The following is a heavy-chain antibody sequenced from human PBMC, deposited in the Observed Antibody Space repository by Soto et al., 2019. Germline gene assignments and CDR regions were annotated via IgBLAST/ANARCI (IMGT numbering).Heavy chain of an antibody. CDR2: INHSGST. Sequence: PSETLSLTCAVYGGSFSGYYWSWIRQPPGKGLEWIGEINHSGSTNYNPSLKSRVTISVDTSKNQFSLKLSSVTAADTAVYYCARRKDIVATIDYWGQGTLVTVSS. CDR3: ARRKDIVATIDY. CDR1: GGSFSGYY. V-gene: IGHV4-34*01. J-gene: IGHJ4*02. D-gene: IGHD5-12*01.